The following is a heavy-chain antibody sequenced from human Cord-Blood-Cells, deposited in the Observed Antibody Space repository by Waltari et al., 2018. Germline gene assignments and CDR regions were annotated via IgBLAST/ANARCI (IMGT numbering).Heavy chain of an antibody. CDR3: ASTEVTVVGDNAFDI. V-gene: IGHV4-31*03. J-gene: IGHJ3*02. Sequence: QVQLQESGPGLVKPSQTLSLTCTVPGGSISSGGYYWIWLRQHPGKGLAWIGYIYYSGSTYYNPSLKSRVTISVDTSKNQFSLKLSSVTAADTAVYYCASTEVTVVGDNAFDIWGQGTMVTVSS. CDR1: GGSISSGGYY. CDR2: IYYSGST. D-gene: IGHD2-2*01.